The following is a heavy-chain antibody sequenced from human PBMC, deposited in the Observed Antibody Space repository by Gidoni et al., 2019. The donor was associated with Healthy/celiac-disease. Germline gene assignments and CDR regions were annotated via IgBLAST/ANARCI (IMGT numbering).Heavy chain of an antibody. CDR1: GFTFSSYG. V-gene: IGHV3-33*01. CDR2: IWYDGSNK. J-gene: IGHJ4*02. D-gene: IGHD3-22*01. CDR3: AREVLSDFSYYYDSSGNGYFDY. Sequence: QVQLVESGGGVVQPGRSLRLSCYASGFTFSSYGMPCVRQAPGKGLEWVAVIWYDGSNKYYADYGKGRFTISRDNSKNTLYLQMNSLRAEDTAVYYCAREVLSDFSYYYDSSGNGYFDYWGQGTLVTVSS.